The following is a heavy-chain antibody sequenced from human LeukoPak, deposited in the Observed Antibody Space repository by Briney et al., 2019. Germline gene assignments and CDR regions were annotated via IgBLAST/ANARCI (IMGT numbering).Heavy chain of an antibody. CDR3: ARVPNWGRFDY. CDR2: IYYSGST. CDR1: GGSISSSRYY. V-gene: IGHV4-39*01. J-gene: IGHJ4*02. Sequence: SETLSLTCTVSGGSISSSRYYWGWIRQPPGKGLEWIGSIYYSGSTYYNPSLKSRVTISVDTSKNQFSLKVSSVTAADTAVYYCARVPNWGRFDYWGRGTLVTVSS. D-gene: IGHD3-16*01.